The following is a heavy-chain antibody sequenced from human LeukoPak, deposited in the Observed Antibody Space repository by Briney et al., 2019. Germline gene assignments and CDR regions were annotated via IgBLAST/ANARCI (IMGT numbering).Heavy chain of an antibody. CDR2: INWNGGST. V-gene: IGHV3-20*04. Sequence: GGSLRLSCAASGFTFDDYGMSWVRQAPGKGLEWVSGINWNGGSTGYADSVKGRFTISRDNAKNSLYLQMNSLRAEDTALYYCARNGYSSGWYIRVYYYYYMDVWGKGATVTVSS. J-gene: IGHJ6*03. D-gene: IGHD6-19*01. CDR3: ARNGYSSGWYIRVYYYYYMDV. CDR1: GFTFDDYG.